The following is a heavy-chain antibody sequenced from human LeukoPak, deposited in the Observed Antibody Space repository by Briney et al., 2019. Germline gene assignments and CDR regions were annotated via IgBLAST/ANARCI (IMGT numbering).Heavy chain of an antibody. V-gene: IGHV3-48*03. Sequence: HAGGSLRLSCAASGFTFSSYEMTWVRQAPGKGLEWVSSISSSGSTIYYADSVKGRFTISRDNAKNSLYLQMNSLRAEDTAVYYCARAERGGGRYSYYFDYWGQGTLVTVSS. D-gene: IGHD1-26*01. J-gene: IGHJ4*02. CDR2: ISSSGSTI. CDR1: GFTFSSYE. CDR3: ARAERGGGRYSYYFDY.